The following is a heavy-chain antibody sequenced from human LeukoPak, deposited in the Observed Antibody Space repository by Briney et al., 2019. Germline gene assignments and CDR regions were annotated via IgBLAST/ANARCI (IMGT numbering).Heavy chain of an antibody. D-gene: IGHD5-18*01. Sequence: SETLSLTCAVYGGSFSGYYWSWIRQPPGKGLEWIGEINHSGSPNYNPSLKSRVTISVDTSKNQFSLKLSSVTAADTAVYYCARSFSGYSYGRLVYWGQGTLVTVSS. V-gene: IGHV4-34*01. CDR3: ARSFSGYSYGRLVY. CDR1: GGSFSGYY. CDR2: INHSGSP. J-gene: IGHJ4*02.